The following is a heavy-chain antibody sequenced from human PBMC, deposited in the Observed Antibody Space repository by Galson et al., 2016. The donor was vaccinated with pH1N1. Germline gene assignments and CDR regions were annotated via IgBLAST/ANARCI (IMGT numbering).Heavy chain of an antibody. J-gene: IGHJ5*02. V-gene: IGHV1-18*01. CDR1: GYTFDMFG. CDR2: INPYDGNT. CDR3: ARDTKIEGVTTGWFDP. Sequence: SVKVSCTASGYTFDMFGISWVRQAPGQGLQWMGWINPYDGNTNYAQKFQGRVTLTTDTSTSTAYLELRSLRSDDTAVYYCARDTKIEGVTTGWFDPWGQGTLVTVSS. D-gene: IGHD3-16*01.